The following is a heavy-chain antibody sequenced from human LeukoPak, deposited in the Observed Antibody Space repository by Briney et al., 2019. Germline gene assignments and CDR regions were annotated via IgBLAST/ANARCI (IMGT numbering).Heavy chain of an antibody. V-gene: IGHV1-69*10. Sequence: ASGRLCCSAAGCTFSSYTISWVRQAPGQRLGWRGGIIPILGIANYAQKFQGRVTITADKSTTTAYMELSSLRAENKAVYDCARGRGTRDGYNSAAHYWGQGTLVTVSS. J-gene: IGHJ4*02. CDR3: ARGRGTRDGYNSAAHY. CDR1: GCTFSSYT. CDR2: IIPILGIA. D-gene: IGHD5-24*01.